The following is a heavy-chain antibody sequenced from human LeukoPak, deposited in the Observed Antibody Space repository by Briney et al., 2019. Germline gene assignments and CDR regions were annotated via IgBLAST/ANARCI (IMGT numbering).Heavy chain of an antibody. Sequence: PGGSLRLSCAASGFTFSRYDMHWVRHAPGKGLEWVSGIGTAGDKFYPGSEEDRFTISRDNAKNPFYLQMSYLRSGDTAVYYCARGWGGYARSWGALDYWGQGALVTVSS. CDR1: GFTFSRYD. D-gene: IGHD3-16*01. J-gene: IGHJ4*02. V-gene: IGHV3-13*01. CDR2: IGTAGDK. CDR3: ARGWGGYARSWGALDY.